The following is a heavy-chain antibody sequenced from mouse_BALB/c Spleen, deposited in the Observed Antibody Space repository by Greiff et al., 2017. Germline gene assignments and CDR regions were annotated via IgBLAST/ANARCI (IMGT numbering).Heavy chain of an antibody. CDR1: GYTFTSYW. CDR2: IYPSDSYT. J-gene: IGHJ3*01. Sequence: QVQLQQPGAELVRPGASVKLSCKASGYTFTSYWINWVKQRPGQGLEWIGNIYPSDSYTNYNQKFKDKATLTVDKSSSTAYMQLSSPTSEDSAVYYCTRSGDGYPWFAYWGQGTLVTVSA. D-gene: IGHD2-3*01. V-gene: IGHV1-69*02. CDR3: TRSGDGYPWFAY.